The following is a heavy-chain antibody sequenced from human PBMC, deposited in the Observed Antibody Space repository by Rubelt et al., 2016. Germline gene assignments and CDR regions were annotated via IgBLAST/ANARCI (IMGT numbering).Heavy chain of an antibody. J-gene: IGHJ6*02. V-gene: IGHV1-8*01. CDR1: D. CDR3: ARGRKERYCSSTSCQQTYYYGMDV. CDR2: MNPNSGNT. Sequence: DINWVRQATGQGLEWMGWMNPNSGNTGYAQKFQGRVTMTRNTSISTAYMELSSLRSEDTAVYYCARGRKERYCSSTSCQQTYYYGMDVWGQGTTVTVSS. D-gene: IGHD2-2*01.